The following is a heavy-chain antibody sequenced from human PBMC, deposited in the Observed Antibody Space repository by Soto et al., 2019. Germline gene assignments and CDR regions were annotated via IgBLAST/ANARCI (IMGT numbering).Heavy chain of an antibody. CDR2: VNPNTGVT. V-gene: IGHV1-2*02. D-gene: IGHD3-9*01. CDR3: TTLRLDP. Sequence: ASVKVSCKASGYTFTAFYMNWVRQAPGQGLEWMGWVNPNTGVTKYAQKFQGRVTMTRDTSINTTYMELSGLTSDDTAVYYCTTLRLDPWGQGTLVTVSS. CDR1: GYTFTAFY. J-gene: IGHJ5*02.